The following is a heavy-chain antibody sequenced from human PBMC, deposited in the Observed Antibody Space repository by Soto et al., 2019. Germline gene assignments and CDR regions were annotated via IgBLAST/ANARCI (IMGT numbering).Heavy chain of an antibody. V-gene: IGHV2-26*01. CDR1: GFSLSNARMG. Sequence: QVTLKESGPVLVKPTETLTLTCTVSGFSLSNARMGVSWIRQPPGKALEWLAHIFSNDEKSYSTSLKSRLTISKDTSKSQVVLTMTNMDPVDTATYYCARTTIFVVVINFDYWGQGTLVTVSS. J-gene: IGHJ4*02. CDR3: ARTTIFVVVINFDY. CDR2: IFSNDEK. D-gene: IGHD3-3*01.